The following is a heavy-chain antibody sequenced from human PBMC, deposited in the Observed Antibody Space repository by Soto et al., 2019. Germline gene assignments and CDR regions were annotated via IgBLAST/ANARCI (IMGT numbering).Heavy chain of an antibody. V-gene: IGHV2-5*01. CDR2: IYWSDEK. CDR1: GFSLNTSGVG. D-gene: IGHD1-7*01. CDR3: ARRPPYTNFLDY. Sequence: QITLKESGPALVKPTQTLTLTCTISGFSLNTSGVGVGWIRQPPGKALEWLALIYWSDEKRYSPSLKTRLTITKDTSKNQVVLTTTNMDPVDTATYYCARRPPYTNFLDYWGQGTLVTVSS. J-gene: IGHJ4*02.